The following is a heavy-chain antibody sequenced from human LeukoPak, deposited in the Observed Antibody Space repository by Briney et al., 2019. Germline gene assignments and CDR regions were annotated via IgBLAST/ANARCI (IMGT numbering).Heavy chain of an antibody. CDR3: ARAAYLRYSSSWYGIDY. CDR1: VYTFTSYY. D-gene: IGHD6-13*01. V-gene: IGHV1-46*01. CDR2: FNPSGGST. Sequence: ASVKVSCKASVYTFTSYYMHWVRQAPGQGLEWMGIFNPSGGSTSYAQKFQGRVTMTRDTSTSTVYMELSSLRSEDTAVYYCARAAYLRYSSSWYGIDYWGQGTLVTVSS. J-gene: IGHJ4*02.